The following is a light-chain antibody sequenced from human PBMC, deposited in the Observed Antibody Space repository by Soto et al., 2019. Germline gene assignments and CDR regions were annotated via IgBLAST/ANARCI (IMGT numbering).Light chain of an antibody. Sequence: ERATLSCRASQSVSRYLAWYQRKPGQAPRLLIFDASNRATGIPARFSGSGSGTDFTLTISSLESEDFAVYYCQQRTNWVTFGQGTRLAIK. CDR1: QSVSRY. V-gene: IGKV3-11*01. CDR3: QQRTNWVT. CDR2: DAS. J-gene: IGKJ5*01.